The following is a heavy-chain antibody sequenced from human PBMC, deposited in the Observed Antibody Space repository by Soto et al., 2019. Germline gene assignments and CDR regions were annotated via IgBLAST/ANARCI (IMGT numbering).Heavy chain of an antibody. J-gene: IGHJ6*02. CDR1: GGSISSGGYY. CDR3: ARDVRYGSGGYYGMDV. D-gene: IGHD3-10*01. CDR2: IYYSGST. Sequence: QVQLQESGPGLVKPSQTLSLTCTVSGGSISSGGYYWSWIRQHPGKGLEWIGYIYYSGSTYYNPSLQSRVTISVDTSKNQFSVKLSSVTAADTAGYYCARDVRYGSGGYYGMDVWGQGTTVTVSS. V-gene: IGHV4-31*03.